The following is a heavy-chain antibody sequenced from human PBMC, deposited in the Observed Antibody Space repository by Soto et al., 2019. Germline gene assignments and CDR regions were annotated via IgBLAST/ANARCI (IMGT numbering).Heavy chain of an antibody. CDR2: ITVGTGNT. D-gene: IGHD3-22*01. CDR3: AAGDSSGYYGG. V-gene: IGHV1-58*01. CDR1: GFTFTSSS. Sequence: SVKVSCKASGFTFTSSSVQWVRQARGQRLEWIGWITVGTGNTNYAQKFQERVTITRDMSTSTAYMELRNLRSEDTAVYYCAAGDSSGYYGGWGQGTQVTVSS. J-gene: IGHJ4*02.